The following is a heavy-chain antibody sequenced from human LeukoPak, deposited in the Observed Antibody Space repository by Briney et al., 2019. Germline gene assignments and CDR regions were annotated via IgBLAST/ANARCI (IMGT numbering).Heavy chain of an antibody. CDR2: ISSDGTKK. V-gene: IGHV3-30*18. D-gene: IGHD3-10*01. CDR1: GFTFSSYG. Sequence: GGSLRLSCAPSGFTFSSYGMHWVRQAPGKGLEWVAAISSDGTKKLYADSVEGRFTISRDHSKNTLYLQMNSLRPEDTSMYYCAKEDFGGSYFDYWGQGTLVTVSS. J-gene: IGHJ4*02. CDR3: AKEDFGGSYFDY.